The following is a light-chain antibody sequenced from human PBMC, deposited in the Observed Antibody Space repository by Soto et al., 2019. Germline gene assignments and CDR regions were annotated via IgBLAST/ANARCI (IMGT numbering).Light chain of an antibody. CDR2: WAS. Sequence: DIVMTQSPDSLAVSLGERATINCKSSQNVLYSSNNKNYLAWYQHKPGQPPKLLIYWASTRESGVPDRFSGSGSGKDFTLTISSLQAEDVAVYYCQQYFSAPLTFGGGTKVEIK. CDR3: QQYFSAPLT. CDR1: QNVLYSSNNKNY. V-gene: IGKV4-1*01. J-gene: IGKJ4*01.